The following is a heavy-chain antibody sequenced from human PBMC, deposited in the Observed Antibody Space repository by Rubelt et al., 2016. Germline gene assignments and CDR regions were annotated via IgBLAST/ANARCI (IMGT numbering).Heavy chain of an antibody. CDR3: ARGRRLRVYYYYGMDV. J-gene: IGHJ6*02. D-gene: IGHD4-17*01. V-gene: IGHV4-34*01. Sequence: QVQLQQWGAGLLKPSETLSLTCAVYGGSFSGYYWSWIRQPPGKGLEWIGEINHSGSTNYNPPLKGRVTISVDTSKNQFSLRLSSVTAAYTAVYYCARGRRLRVYYYYGMDVWGQGTTVTVSS. CDR1: GGSFSGYY. CDR2: INHSGST.